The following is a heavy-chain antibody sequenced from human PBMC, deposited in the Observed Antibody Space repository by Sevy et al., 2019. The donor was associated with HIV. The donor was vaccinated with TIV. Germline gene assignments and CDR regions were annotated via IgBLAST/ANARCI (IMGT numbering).Heavy chain of an antibody. D-gene: IGHD5-12*01. J-gene: IGHJ4*02. Sequence: GGSLRLSCAASGFTFSSYGMHWVRQAPGKGLEWVAFMSYDGSSEYYADSVRGRFTISRDNSQNTLYLQMNSLRGEDTAVYFCAKNRVDLGTARVFDYWGQGTLVTVSS. CDR3: AKNRVDLGTARVFDY. V-gene: IGHV3-30*18. CDR2: MSYDGSSE. CDR1: GFTFSSYG.